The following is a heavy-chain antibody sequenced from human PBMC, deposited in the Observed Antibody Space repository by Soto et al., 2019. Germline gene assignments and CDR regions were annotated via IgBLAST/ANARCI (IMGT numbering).Heavy chain of an antibody. J-gene: IGHJ4*02. V-gene: IGHV3-21*01. Sequence: PGGSXRLSCAASGFTFSSYSMNWVRQAPGKGLEWVSSISSSSTYIYYADSVKGRFTISRDNAKNSLYLQMNSLRAEDTAVYYCARSGITVVRGASFDYWGQGTLVTVSS. CDR1: GFTFSSYS. CDR2: ISSSSTYI. D-gene: IGHD3-10*01. CDR3: ARSGITVVRGASFDY.